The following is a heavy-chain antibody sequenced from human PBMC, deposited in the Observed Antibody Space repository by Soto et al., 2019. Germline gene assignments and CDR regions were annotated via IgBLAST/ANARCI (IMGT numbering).Heavy chain of an antibody. CDR1: GFTFSSYG. Sequence: GGSLRLSCAASGFTFSSYGMHWVRQAPGKGLEWVATISNDGRNKYYIDSVEGRFTISRDNAKNTLYLQMKSLRAEDTAVYYCARYPYDSSGFFDFWGQGTVVTVS. CDR2: ISNDGRNK. D-gene: IGHD3-22*01. CDR3: ARYPYDSSGFFDF. V-gene: IGHV3-30*03. J-gene: IGHJ4*02.